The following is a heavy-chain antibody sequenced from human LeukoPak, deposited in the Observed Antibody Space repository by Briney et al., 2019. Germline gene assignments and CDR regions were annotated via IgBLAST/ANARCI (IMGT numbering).Heavy chain of an antibody. J-gene: IGHJ3*02. D-gene: IGHD3-3*01. CDR2: IYSGGST. Sequence: GGSLRLSCAASGFTVSSNYMSWVRQAPGKGLEWVSVIYSGGSTYYADSVKGRFTISRDNSKNTLYLQMNSLRAEDTAVYYCARKKNYDFWSGYYWNAFDIWGKGKMVTVSS. CDR3: ARKKNYDFWSGYYWNAFDI. V-gene: IGHV3-66*02. CDR1: GFTVSSNY.